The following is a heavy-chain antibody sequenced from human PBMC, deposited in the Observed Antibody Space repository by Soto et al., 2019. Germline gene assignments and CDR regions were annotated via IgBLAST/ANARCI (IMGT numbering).Heavy chain of an antibody. Sequence: ASVKVSCKASGGTFSSYTISWVRQAPGQGLEWMGRIIPILGIANYAQKFQGRVTITADKSTSTAYMELSSLRSEDTAVYYCARGYCSSTSCYPNPPMDVWGKGTTVTVSS. CDR2: IIPILGIA. CDR3: ARGYCSSTSCYPNPPMDV. V-gene: IGHV1-69*02. D-gene: IGHD2-2*01. CDR1: GGTFSSYT. J-gene: IGHJ6*03.